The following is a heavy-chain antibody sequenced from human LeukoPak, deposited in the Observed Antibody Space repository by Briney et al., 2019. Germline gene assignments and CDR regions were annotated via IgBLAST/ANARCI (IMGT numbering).Heavy chain of an antibody. J-gene: IGHJ3*02. D-gene: IGHD2-8*02. CDR2: ISSSSSYT. CDR1: GFTFSDYY. Sequence: PGGSLRLSCAASGFTFSDYYMSWIRQAPGKGLEWVSYISSSSSYTNYADSVKGRFTISRDNAKNSLYLQMNSLRAEDTAVYYCAREWITGRAFDIWGQGTIVTVSS. V-gene: IGHV3-11*06. CDR3: AREWITGRAFDI.